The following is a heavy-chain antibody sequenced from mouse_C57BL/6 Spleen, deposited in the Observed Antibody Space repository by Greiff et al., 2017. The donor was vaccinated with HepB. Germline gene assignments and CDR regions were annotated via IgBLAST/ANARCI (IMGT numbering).Heavy chain of an antibody. CDR3: ASLLLRDAMDY. J-gene: IGHJ4*01. V-gene: IGHV5-6*02. Sequence: DVMLVESGGDLVKPGGSLKLSCAASGFTFSSYGMSWVRQTPDKRLEWVATISSGGSYTYYPDSVKGRFTISRDNAKNTLYLQMSSLKSEDTAMYYCASLLLRDAMDYWGQGTSVTVSS. CDR1: GFTFSSYG. D-gene: IGHD1-1*01. CDR2: ISSGGSYT.